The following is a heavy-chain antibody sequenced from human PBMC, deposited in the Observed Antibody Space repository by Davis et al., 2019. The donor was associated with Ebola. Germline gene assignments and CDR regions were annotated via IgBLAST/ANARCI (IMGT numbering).Heavy chain of an antibody. CDR1: GGSFSGYY. CDR2: INHSGST. J-gene: IGHJ4*02. D-gene: IGHD3-3*01. CDR3: ARVDFGVVITLDY. Sequence: SETLSLTCAVYGGSFSGYYWSWIRQPPGKGLEWIGEINHSGSTNYNPSLKSRVTISVDTSKNQFSLKLSSVTAADTAVYYCARVDFGVVITLDYWGQGTLVTVSS. V-gene: IGHV4-34*01.